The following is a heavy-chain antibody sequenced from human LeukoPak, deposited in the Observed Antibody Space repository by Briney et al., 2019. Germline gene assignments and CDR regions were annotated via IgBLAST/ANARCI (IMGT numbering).Heavy chain of an antibody. CDR2: ISAYNGNT. D-gene: IGHD2-15*01. Sequence: ASVKLSCKASGYTFTSYGISWVRQAPGQGLEWMGWISAYNGNTNYAQKLQGRVTMTTDTSTSTAYMELRSLRSDDTAVYYCARANYLYCSGGSCYHIQNGRNEFDYWGQGTLVTVSS. CDR1: GYTFTSYG. CDR3: ARANYLYCSGGSCYHIQNGRNEFDY. V-gene: IGHV1-18*01. J-gene: IGHJ4*02.